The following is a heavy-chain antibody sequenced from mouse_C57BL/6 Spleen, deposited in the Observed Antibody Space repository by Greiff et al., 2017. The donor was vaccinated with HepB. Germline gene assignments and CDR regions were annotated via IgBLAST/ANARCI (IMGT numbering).Heavy chain of an antibody. D-gene: IGHD1-1*01. CDR1: GYTFTSYW. Sequence: VKLQQPGTELVKPGASVKLSCKASGYTFTSYWMHWVKQRPGQGLEWIGNINPSNGGTNYNEKFKSKATLTVDKSSSTAYMQLSSLTSEDSAVYYCAPGDYGSSHWYFDVWGTGTTVTVSS. V-gene: IGHV1-53*01. CDR2: INPSNGGT. J-gene: IGHJ1*03. CDR3: APGDYGSSHWYFDV.